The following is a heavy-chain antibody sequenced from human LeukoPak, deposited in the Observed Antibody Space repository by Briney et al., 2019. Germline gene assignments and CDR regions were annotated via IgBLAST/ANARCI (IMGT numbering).Heavy chain of an antibody. J-gene: IGHJ5*02. CDR1: GFTFSSYA. CDR3: ARDSGDSSGYMYNWFDP. V-gene: IGHV3-23*01. D-gene: IGHD3-22*01. CDR2: INTSGGSP. Sequence: PGWSLRLSCAASGFTFSSYAMSWVRQAPGKGLEWVSAINTSGGSPYYADSVKGRFTISRDNSKNTQSLQMNSLRAEDTAVYYCARDSGDSSGYMYNWFDPWGQGTLVTVSS.